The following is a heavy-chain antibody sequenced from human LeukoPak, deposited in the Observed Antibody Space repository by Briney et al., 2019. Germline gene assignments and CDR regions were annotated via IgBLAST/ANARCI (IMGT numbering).Heavy chain of an antibody. J-gene: IGHJ3*02. CDR2: ISSSSSTI. CDR1: GFTFSSYS. Sequence: GGSLRLSCAASGFTFSSYSMNWVRQAPGKGLEWVSYISSSSSTIYYADSVKGRFTISRDNAKNSLYLHMNSLRAEDTAVYYCARASSGFYYFDSSGYSRLAFDIWGQGTMVTVSS. V-gene: IGHV3-48*04. D-gene: IGHD3-22*01. CDR3: ARASSGFYYFDSSGYSRLAFDI.